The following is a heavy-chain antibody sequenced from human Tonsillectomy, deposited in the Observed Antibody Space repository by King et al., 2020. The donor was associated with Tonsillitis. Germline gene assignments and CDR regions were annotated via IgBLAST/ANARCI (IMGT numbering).Heavy chain of an antibody. V-gene: IGHV3-23*04. CDR1: GFTFSSYA. CDR2: ISNIDDIT. J-gene: IGHJ4*02. Sequence: VQLVESGGGLVQPGESLRLSCAASGFTFSSYAMSWVRQAPGKGLELVSGISNIDDITYYTDSVKGRFTISRDISKNKLYLLMTSLRAEDTAVYYCAKRFGANSGAFDYWGQGTLVSVSS. CDR3: AKRFGANSGAFDY. D-gene: IGHD4/OR15-4a*01.